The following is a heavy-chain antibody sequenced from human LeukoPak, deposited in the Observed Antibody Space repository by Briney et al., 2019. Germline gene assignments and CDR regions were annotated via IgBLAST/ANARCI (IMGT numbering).Heavy chain of an antibody. V-gene: IGHV3-23*01. CDR2: ISGSGGST. D-gene: IGHD6-19*01. CDR3: AKRRGWYEFFHSDY. Sequence: GGSLRLSCAASGFTFSSYAMSWVRQAPGKGLEWVSAISGSGGSTYYADSVKGRFTISRDNSKNTLYLQMNSLRAEDTAVYYCAKRRGWYEFFHSDYWGQGTLVTVSS. CDR1: GFTFSSYA. J-gene: IGHJ4*02.